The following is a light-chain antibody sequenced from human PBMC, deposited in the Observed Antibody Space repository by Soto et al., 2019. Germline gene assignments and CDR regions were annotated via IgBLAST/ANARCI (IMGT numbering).Light chain of an antibody. CDR1: SSDVGNYNY. J-gene: IGLJ2*01. Sequence: ALTQPPSASGSPGQSVTLSCTGTSSDVGNYNYVSWYQQYPGKAPKLMIYEVNKRPSGVPDRFSGSKSGNTASLTVSGLQAEDEADYYCTSYAAGKNVVFGGGTKVTVL. V-gene: IGLV2-8*01. CDR2: EVN. CDR3: TSYAAGKNVV.